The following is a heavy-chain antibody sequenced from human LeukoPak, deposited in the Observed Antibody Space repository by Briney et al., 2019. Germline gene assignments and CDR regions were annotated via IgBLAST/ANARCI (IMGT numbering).Heavy chain of an antibody. CDR2: MNPQSGNT. J-gene: IGHJ5*02. CDR3: ARDQDIVVVVAALRQREMGGFDA. V-gene: IGHV1-8*01. D-gene: IGHD2-15*01. Sequence: ASLKVSCKASGYTFTKYDINWVRQATGQGPEWMGWMNPQSGNTGYAQKFQGRVTMTRNTSISTAYMELSSLRSDDTAVYYCARDQDIVVVVAALRQREMGGFDAWGQGTLVTVSS. CDR1: GYTFTKYD.